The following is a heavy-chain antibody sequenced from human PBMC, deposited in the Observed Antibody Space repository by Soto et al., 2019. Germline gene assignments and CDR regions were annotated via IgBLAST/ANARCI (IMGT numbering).Heavy chain of an antibody. CDR1: GFTFSNAW. J-gene: IGHJ6*04. CDR3: TTLYCSSTSCLLLV. D-gene: IGHD2-2*01. V-gene: IGHV3-15*01. Sequence: GGSLRLSCAASGFTFSNAWMSWVRQAPGKGLEWVGRIKSKTDGGTTDHAAPVKGRFTISRDDSKNTLYLQMNSLKTEDTAVYYCTTLYCSSTSCLLLVWGKGTTVTVSS. CDR2: IKSKTDGGTT.